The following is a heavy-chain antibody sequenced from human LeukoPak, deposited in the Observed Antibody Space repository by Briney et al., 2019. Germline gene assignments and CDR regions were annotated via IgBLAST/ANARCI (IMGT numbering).Heavy chain of an antibody. Sequence: PSETLSLTCAVSGGSISSYYWSWIRQPPGEGLEWIGYMYYSGSPNYNPSLKSRVTISVDTSKNPFSLKLSSVTAADTAVYYCAREGVGYYDILTGYYKPSDAFDIWGQGTMVTVSS. CDR2: MYYSGSP. V-gene: IGHV4-59*13. CDR1: GGSISSYY. J-gene: IGHJ3*02. D-gene: IGHD3-9*01. CDR3: AREGVGYYDILTGYYKPSDAFDI.